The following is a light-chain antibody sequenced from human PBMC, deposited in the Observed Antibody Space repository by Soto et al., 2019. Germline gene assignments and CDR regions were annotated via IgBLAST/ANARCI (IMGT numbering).Light chain of an antibody. CDR2: GAS. Sequence: EIVLTQSPGTLSVSPGERATVSCRASQTVSSGFLAWYQQKVGQAPRLLIYGASTRATGIPDRFSGSGSGTDFTLTIDRLEPEDFAVYYCQQYGSSPWTFGQGTKVDI. CDR3: QQYGSSPWT. J-gene: IGKJ1*01. V-gene: IGKV3-20*01. CDR1: QTVSSGF.